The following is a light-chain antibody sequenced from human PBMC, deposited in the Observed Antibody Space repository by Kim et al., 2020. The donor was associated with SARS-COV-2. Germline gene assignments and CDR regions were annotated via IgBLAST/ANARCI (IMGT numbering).Light chain of an antibody. Sequence: SYELTQPHSVSVSPGQTASIPCSGDELGNKYACWYQKKPGRSPVLVIYQDTKRPSGIPERFSGSKSCTTATLIISGTQAMDEADYYCQAWDSTTAVFGSG. CDR3: QAWDSTTAV. CDR2: QDT. J-gene: IGLJ6*01. V-gene: IGLV3-1*01. CDR1: ELGNKY.